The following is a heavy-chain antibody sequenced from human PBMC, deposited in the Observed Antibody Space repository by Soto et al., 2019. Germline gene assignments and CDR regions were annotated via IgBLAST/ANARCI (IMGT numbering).Heavy chain of an antibody. CDR1: GGSFSGYY. CDR2: INYSGST. D-gene: IGHD1-7*01. J-gene: IGHJ4*02. Sequence: PSETLSLTCAVYGGSFSGYYWSWIRQPPGKGLEWIGDINYSGSTNYNPSLKSRVTISVDTSKNQFSLKLSSVTAADTAVYYCARQKTTTPDYWGQGTLVTVSS. CDR3: ARQKTTTPDY. V-gene: IGHV4-34*01.